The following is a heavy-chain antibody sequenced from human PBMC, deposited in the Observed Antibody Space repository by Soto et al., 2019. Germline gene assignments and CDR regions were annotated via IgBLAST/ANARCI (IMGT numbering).Heavy chain of an antibody. V-gene: IGHV5-10-1*01. D-gene: IGHD2-15*01. CDR1: GYSFTSYW. CDR3: ARSYCSGGSCSWFDP. CDR2: IDPSDSYT. J-gene: IGHJ5*02. Sequence: GESLKISCKGSGYSFTSYWISWVRQMPGKGLEWMGRIDPSDSYTNYSPSFQGHVTISADKSISTAYLQWSSLKASDTATYYCARSYCSGGSCSWFDPWGQGTLVTVSS.